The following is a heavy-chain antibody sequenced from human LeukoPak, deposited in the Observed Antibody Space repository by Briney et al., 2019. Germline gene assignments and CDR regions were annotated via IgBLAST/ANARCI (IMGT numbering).Heavy chain of an antibody. CDR1: GYTFTGYY. Sequence: ASVKVSCKASGYTFTGYYIHWVRQAPGQGLEWMGWINTNTGNPTYAQGFTGRVVFSLDTSGSTAYLQISSLKAEDTAVYYCARELGYCSGGSCYSGYYYYYMDVWGKGTTVTVSS. V-gene: IGHV7-4-1*02. J-gene: IGHJ6*03. CDR2: INTNTGNP. CDR3: ARELGYCSGGSCYSGYYYYYMDV. D-gene: IGHD2-15*01.